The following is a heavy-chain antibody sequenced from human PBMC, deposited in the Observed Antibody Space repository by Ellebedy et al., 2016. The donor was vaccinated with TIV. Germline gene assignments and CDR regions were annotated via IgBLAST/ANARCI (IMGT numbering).Heavy chain of an antibody. D-gene: IGHD3-16*02. CDR3: ARDQGDDYVWGSYLDY. CDR2: IIPILALP. CDR1: GGTFTSDI. J-gene: IGHJ4*02. V-gene: IGHV1-69*04. Sequence: AASVKVSCKASGGTFTSDIFNWVRQAPGQGLEWMGRIIPILALPHYAQKFQVRVTITADKSTSTAYMELSSLRSEDTAVYYCARDQGDDYVWGSYLDYWGQGTLVTVSS.